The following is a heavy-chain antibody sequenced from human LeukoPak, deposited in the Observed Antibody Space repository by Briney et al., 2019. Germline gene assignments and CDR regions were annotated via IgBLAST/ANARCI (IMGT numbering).Heavy chain of an antibody. J-gene: IGHJ6*03. CDR3: AKTSAVSRYYYYYYYMDV. Sequence: GRSLRLSCAASGFTFSSYGMHWVLQAPGKGLEWVAVIWYDGSNKYYADSVKGRFTISRDNSKNTLYLQMNSLRAEDTAVYYCAKTSAVSRYYYYYYYMDVWGKGTTVTVSS. CDR2: IWYDGSNK. V-gene: IGHV3-33*06. D-gene: IGHD5/OR15-5a*01. CDR1: GFTFSSYG.